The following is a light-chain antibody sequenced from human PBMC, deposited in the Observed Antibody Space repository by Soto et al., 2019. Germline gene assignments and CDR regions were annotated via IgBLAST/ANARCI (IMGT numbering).Light chain of an antibody. CDR3: YSYTSTSTYV. V-gene: IGLV2-14*01. CDR1: SSDVGGYNS. Sequence: QAASVSGSPGQSITISCTGTSSDVGGYNSVSWYQQHPDKAPKLMIYDVTNRPLGVSNRFSGSKSGNTASLTISGLQAEDEADYYCYSYTSTSTYVFGTGTKLTVL. CDR2: DVT. J-gene: IGLJ1*01.